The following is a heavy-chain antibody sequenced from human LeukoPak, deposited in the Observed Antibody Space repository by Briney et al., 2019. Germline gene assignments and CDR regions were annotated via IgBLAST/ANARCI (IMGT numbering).Heavy chain of an antibody. Sequence: PSETLSLTCTVSGGSISTYFWTWIRQPPGKGLEWIGYIYYSGITNYNPSLKSRVTMSLDTSKKQFSLKLSSVTAVDTAVYYCARRAAYGIDSWGQGTLVTVSS. D-gene: IGHD4-17*01. V-gene: IGHV4-59*01. CDR3: ARRAAYGIDS. CDR2: IYYSGIT. CDR1: GGSISTYF. J-gene: IGHJ4*02.